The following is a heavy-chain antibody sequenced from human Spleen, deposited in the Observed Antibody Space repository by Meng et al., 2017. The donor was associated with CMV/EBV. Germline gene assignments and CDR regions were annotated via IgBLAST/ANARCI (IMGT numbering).Heavy chain of an antibody. D-gene: IGHD6-13*01. CDR2: IIPIFGTA. Sequence: CKASGGTFSSYAISWVRQAPGQGLEWMGGIIPIFGTANYAQKFQGRVTITTDESTSTAYMELRSLRSDDTAVYYCARIAAAALHHFDYWGQGTLVTVSS. CDR1: GGTFSSYA. V-gene: IGHV1-69*05. CDR3: ARIAAAALHHFDY. J-gene: IGHJ4*02.